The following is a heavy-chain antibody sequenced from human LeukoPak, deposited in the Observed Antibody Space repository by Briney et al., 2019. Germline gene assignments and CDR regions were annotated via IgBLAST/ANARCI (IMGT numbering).Heavy chain of an antibody. Sequence: SETLSLTCTVSGGSISSYYWSWIRQPPGKGLEWIGYIYYSGSTNYNPSLKSRVTISVDTSKNQFSLKLSSVTAADTAVYYCARRKMKIPVDYWGQGTLVTVSS. D-gene: IGHD1-14*01. CDR1: GGSISSYY. CDR2: IYYSGST. J-gene: IGHJ4*02. V-gene: IGHV4-59*12. CDR3: ARRKMKIPVDY.